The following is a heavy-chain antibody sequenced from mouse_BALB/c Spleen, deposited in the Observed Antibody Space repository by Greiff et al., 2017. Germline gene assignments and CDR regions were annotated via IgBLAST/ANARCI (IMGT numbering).Heavy chain of an antibody. Sequence: ESGPSLVKPSQTLSLTCSVTGDSITSGYWNWIRKFPGNKLEYMGYISYSGSTYYNPSLKSRISITRDTSKNQYYLQLNSVTTEDTATYYCAEVYDGYPAWFAYWGQGTLVTVSA. D-gene: IGHD2-3*01. CDR3: AEVYDGYPAWFAY. CDR1: GDSITSGY. J-gene: IGHJ3*01. V-gene: IGHV3-8*02. CDR2: ISYSGST.